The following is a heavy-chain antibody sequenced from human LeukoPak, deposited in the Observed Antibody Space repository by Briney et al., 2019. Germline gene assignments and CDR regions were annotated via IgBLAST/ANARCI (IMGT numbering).Heavy chain of an antibody. CDR2: IIPIFGIA. J-gene: IGHJ4*02. Sequence: RASVKVSCKASGGTFSSYAISWVRQAPGQGLEWMGRIIPIFGIANYAQKFQGRVTITADKSTSKAYMELSSLRSEDTAVYYCARDNDYGDYAGVPFDYWGQGTLVTVSS. V-gene: IGHV1-69*04. CDR3: ARDNDYGDYAGVPFDY. CDR1: GGTFSSYA. D-gene: IGHD4-17*01.